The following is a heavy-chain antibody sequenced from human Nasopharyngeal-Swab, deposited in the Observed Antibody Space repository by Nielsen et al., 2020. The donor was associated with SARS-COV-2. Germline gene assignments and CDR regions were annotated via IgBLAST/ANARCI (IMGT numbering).Heavy chain of an antibody. CDR3: ARPYYDSSGYDAWFDP. CDR1: GCAISSSSYY. Sequence: SETLSLTCTVSGCAISSSSYYWGWIRQPPGKGLGWIGSIYYSGSTCYNPPLNSRVTISVATSKNQFSLKLISVTAADTAVYYCARPYYDSSGYDAWFDPWGQGTLVTVSS. J-gene: IGHJ5*02. D-gene: IGHD3-22*01. V-gene: IGHV4-39*01. CDR2: IYYSGST.